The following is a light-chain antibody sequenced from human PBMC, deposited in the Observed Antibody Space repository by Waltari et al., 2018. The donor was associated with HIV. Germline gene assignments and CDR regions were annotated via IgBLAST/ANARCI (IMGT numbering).Light chain of an antibody. CDR1: QSVLYSSNNKNY. CDR2: WAS. CDR3: QQYYTTLFS. Sequence: DIVMTQSQDSLAVSLGERATINCKSSQSVLYSSNNKNYLAWYQQKSGQPPKLLIAWASTRESGVPDRFSGSGSGTDFTLTISSLQAEDVALYYCQQYYTTLFSFGPGTKVEIK. V-gene: IGKV4-1*01. J-gene: IGKJ3*01.